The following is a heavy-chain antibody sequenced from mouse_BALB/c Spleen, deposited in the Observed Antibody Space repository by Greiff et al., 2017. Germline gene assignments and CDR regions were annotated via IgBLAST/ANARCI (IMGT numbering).Heavy chain of an antibody. CDR1: GFTFSSFG. CDR2: ISSGSSTI. D-gene: IGHD1-2*01. J-gene: IGHJ4*01. V-gene: IGHV5-17*02. Sequence: EGKLVESGGGLVQPGGSRKLSCAASGFTFSSFGMHWVRQAPEKGLEWVAYISSGSSTIYYADTVKGRFTISRDNPKNTLFLQMTSLRSEDTAMYYCARENGTTATGLYYAMDYWGQGTSVTVSS. CDR3: ARENGTTATGLYYAMDY.